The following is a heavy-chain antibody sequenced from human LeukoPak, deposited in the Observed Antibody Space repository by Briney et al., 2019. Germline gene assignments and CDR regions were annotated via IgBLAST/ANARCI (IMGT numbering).Heavy chain of an antibody. D-gene: IGHD3-3*01. J-gene: IGHJ4*02. CDR2: ISGSGGST. Sequence: GGSLRLSCAASGFTFSSYAMSWVRQAPGKGLEWVSAISGSGGSTYYADSVKGRFTISRDNSKNTLYLQTNSLRAEDTAVYYCAKSYPLHLGPFYDFWSGYYTGGFDYWGQGTLVTVSS. V-gene: IGHV3-23*01. CDR1: GFTFSSYA. CDR3: AKSYPLHLGPFYDFWSGYYTGGFDY.